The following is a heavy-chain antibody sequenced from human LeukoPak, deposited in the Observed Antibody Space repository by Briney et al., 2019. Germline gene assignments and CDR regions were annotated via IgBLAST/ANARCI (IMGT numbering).Heavy chain of an antibody. CDR1: GFPFSGAG. V-gene: IGHV3-33*06. CDR3: AKDKNTPASAQPQRGYFDS. Sequence: PGGSLRLSCAASGFPFSGAGMHWVRQAPGKGLEWVAIIWYDGSNQYYADSVKGRFTISRDNSKNTVDLQMNSLRAEDTAVYFCAKDKNTPASAQPQRGYFDSWGQGTLVTVSS. CDR2: IWYDGSNQ. J-gene: IGHJ4*02. D-gene: IGHD6-25*01.